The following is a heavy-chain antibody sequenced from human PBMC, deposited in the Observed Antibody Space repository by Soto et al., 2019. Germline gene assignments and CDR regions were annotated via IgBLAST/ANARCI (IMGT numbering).Heavy chain of an antibody. V-gene: IGHV1-18*01. D-gene: IGHD2-2*02. CDR1: GYTFTSYG. CDR2: ISAYNGNT. Sequence: QVQLVQSGAEVKKPGASVKVSCKASGYTFTSYGISWVRQAPGQVLEWMGWISAYNGNTNYAQKLQGRVTMTTDTSTRTAYMELRCLRSDDTAVYYCARDRGYCSSTSCYTFTRYYYGMEVWGQETTVTVSS. CDR3: ARDRGYCSSTSCYTFTRYYYGMEV. J-gene: IGHJ6*02.